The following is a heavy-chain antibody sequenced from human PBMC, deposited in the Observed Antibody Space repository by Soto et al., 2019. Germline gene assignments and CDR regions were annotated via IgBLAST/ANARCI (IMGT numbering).Heavy chain of an antibody. J-gene: IGHJ5*02. CDR1: GGSISSSSYY. V-gene: IGHV4-39*01. CDR2: IYYSGST. Sequence: SETLSLTCTVSGGSISSSSYYWGWIRQPPGKGLEWIGSIYYSGSTYYNPSLKSRVTISVDTSKNQFSLKLSSVTAADTAVYYCARLGAYYQSLDPWGPGTLVTISS. CDR3: ARLGAYYQSLDP. D-gene: IGHD2-21*01.